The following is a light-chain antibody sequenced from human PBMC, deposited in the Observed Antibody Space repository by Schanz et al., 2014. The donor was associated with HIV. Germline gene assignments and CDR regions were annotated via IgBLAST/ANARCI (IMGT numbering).Light chain of an antibody. V-gene: IGLV2-14*02. Sequence: QSALTQPASVSGSPGQSITISCTGTSSDVGGYNFVSWYQQHPGKVPKLMIYEVSKRPPGISNRFSGSKSVNTASLTISGLQAEDEADYYCSSYTSSSTLVVFGGGTKVTVL. CDR3: SSYTSSSTLVV. CDR2: EVS. CDR1: SSDVGGYNF. J-gene: IGLJ2*01.